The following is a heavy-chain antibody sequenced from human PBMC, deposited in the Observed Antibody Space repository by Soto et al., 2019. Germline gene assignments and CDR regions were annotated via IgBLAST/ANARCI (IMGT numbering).Heavy chain of an antibody. Sequence: SETLSLTCTVSGGSISSGGYYWSWIRQHPGKGLEWIGYIYYSGSTYYNPSLKSRVTISVDTSKNQFSLKLSSVTAADTAVYYCARALDSYGYFDYWGQGTLVTVSS. CDR1: GGSISSGGYY. D-gene: IGHD5-18*01. CDR2: IYYSGST. V-gene: IGHV4-31*03. CDR3: ARALDSYGYFDY. J-gene: IGHJ4*02.